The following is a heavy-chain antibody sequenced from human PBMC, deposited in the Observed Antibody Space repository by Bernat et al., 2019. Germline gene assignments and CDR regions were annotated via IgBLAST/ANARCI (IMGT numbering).Heavy chain of an antibody. Sequence: QVQLVQSVAEVKKPGASVKVSCKASGYTFTGYYMHWVRQAPGQGLEWMGWINPNSGGTNYAQKFQGWVTMTRDTSISTAYMELSRLRSDDTAVYYCARGSNYDFWSGYSYDAFDIWGQGTMVTVSS. CDR3: ARGSNYDFWSGYSYDAFDI. CDR2: INPNSGGT. CDR1: GYTFTGYY. J-gene: IGHJ3*02. V-gene: IGHV1-2*04. D-gene: IGHD3-3*01.